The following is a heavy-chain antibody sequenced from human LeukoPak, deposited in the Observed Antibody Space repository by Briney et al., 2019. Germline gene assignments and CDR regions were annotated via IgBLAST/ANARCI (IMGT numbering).Heavy chain of an antibody. J-gene: IGHJ4*02. CDR1: GFTFSDYA. D-gene: IGHD6-13*01. V-gene: IGHV3-30*18. CDR2: LLFDGSKE. Sequence: GGSLRLSCAASGFTFSDYAMHWVRQAPGKGLEWVAVLLFDGSKEFYADSVKGRFTISRDNSKNTLYLQMNSLRDEDKAVYYCAKDFWYSSSWTYHYFDSWGQGTLVTVSS. CDR3: AKDFWYSSSWTYHYFDS.